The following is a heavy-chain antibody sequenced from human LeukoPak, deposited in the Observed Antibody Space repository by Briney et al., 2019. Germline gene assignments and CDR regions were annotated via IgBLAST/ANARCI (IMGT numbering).Heavy chain of an antibody. CDR2: INHSGST. J-gene: IGHJ4*02. CDR3: ARGRKLLGFDY. CDR1: GGSFSGYY. Sequence: SETLSLTCAVYGGSFSGYYWSWIRQPPGKGLEWIGEINHSGSTNYNPSLKSRVTISVDTSKNQFSLKLSSVTAADTAVYYCARGRKLLGFDYWGQGTLVTVSS. D-gene: IGHD2-15*01. V-gene: IGHV4-34*01.